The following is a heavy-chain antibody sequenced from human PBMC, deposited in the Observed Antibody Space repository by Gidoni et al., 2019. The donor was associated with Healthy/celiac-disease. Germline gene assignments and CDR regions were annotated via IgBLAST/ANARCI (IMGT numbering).Heavy chain of an antibody. J-gene: IGHJ4*02. V-gene: IGHV3-33*01. D-gene: IGHD3-22*01. CDR1: GFTFSSYG. CDR3: ASSYYYDSSEGLFGY. CDR2: IWYDGSNK. Sequence: QVQLVESGGGVVQPGRSLRLACAASGFTFSSYGMHWVRQAPGKGLEWVAVIWYDGSNKYYADSVKGRFTISRDNSKNTLYLQMNSLRAEDTAVYYCASSYYYDSSEGLFGYWGQGTLVTVSS.